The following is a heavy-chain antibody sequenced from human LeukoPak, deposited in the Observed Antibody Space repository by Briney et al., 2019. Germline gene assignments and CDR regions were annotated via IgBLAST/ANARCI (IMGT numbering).Heavy chain of an antibody. D-gene: IGHD2-15*01. J-gene: IGHJ6*02. CDR1: GYSFTSYW. CDR3: ARHYCSGGSCYSYYYGMGV. V-gene: IGHV5-51*01. CDR2: IYPGDSDT. Sequence: GGSLKISCKGSGYSFTSYWIGRVRQMPGKGLEWMGIIYPGDSDTRYSPFFHGQVTISADKSISTAYLQWSSLKPSDSAMYYCARHYCSGGSCYSYYYGMGVWGQGTTVTVSS.